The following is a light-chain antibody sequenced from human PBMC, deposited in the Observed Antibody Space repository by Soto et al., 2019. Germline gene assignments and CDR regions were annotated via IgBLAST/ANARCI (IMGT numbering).Light chain of an antibody. CDR3: QQYDNWPWT. V-gene: IGKV3-15*01. CDR1: QSVSGT. CDR2: GAF. Sequence: EIVLTQSPGTLSLSPGESATLSCRASQSVSGTLAWYQHKPGQAXRLPIYGAFTRATGFPARFSGSGSGTDFTLTITSLQSEDLAVYYWQQYDNWPWTFGQGTKVDIK. J-gene: IGKJ1*01.